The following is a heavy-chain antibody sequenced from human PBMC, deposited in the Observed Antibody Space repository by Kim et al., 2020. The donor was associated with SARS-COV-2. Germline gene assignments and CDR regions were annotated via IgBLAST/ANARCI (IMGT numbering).Heavy chain of an antibody. Sequence: GGSLRLSCAASGFTFSSYGMHWVRQAPGKGLEWVAVIWYDGSNKYYADSVKGRFTISRDNSKNTLYPQMNSLRAEDTAVYYCARDGSSSWYWNAFDIWGQGTMVTVSS. CDR2: IWYDGSNK. D-gene: IGHD6-13*01. V-gene: IGHV3-33*01. CDR1: GFTFSSYG. CDR3: ARDGSSSWYWNAFDI. J-gene: IGHJ3*02.